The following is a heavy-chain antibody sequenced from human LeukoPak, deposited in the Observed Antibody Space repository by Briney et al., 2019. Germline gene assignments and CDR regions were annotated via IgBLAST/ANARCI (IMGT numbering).Heavy chain of an antibody. CDR2: IIPIFGTA. CDR3: ARPYDSGSYYYFDY. CDR1: GGTFSSYA. Sequence: ASVKVSCKASGGTFSSYAISWVRQAPGQGFEWMGGIIPIFGTANYAQKFQGRVTITADESTSTAYMELSSLRSEDTAVYYRARPYDSGSYYYFDYWGQGTLVTVSS. J-gene: IGHJ4*02. D-gene: IGHD1-26*01. V-gene: IGHV1-69*13.